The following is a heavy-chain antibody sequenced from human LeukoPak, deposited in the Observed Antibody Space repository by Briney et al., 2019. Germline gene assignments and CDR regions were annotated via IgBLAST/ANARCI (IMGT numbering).Heavy chain of an antibody. CDR2: ISYDGSNK. V-gene: IGHV3-30*18. D-gene: IGHD6-13*01. J-gene: IGHJ4*02. CDR3: AKDEGLAPAGTGGYDY. CDR1: GFTFSSYG. Sequence: GRSLRLSCAASGFTFSSYGMHWVRQAPGKGLEWVAVISYDGSNKYYADSVKGRFTISRDNSKNTLYLQMNSLRAEDTALYYCAKDEGLAPAGTGGYDYWGQGTLVTVSS.